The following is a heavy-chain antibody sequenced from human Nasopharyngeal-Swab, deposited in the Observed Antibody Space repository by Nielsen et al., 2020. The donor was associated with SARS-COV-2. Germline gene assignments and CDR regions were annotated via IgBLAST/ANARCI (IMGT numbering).Heavy chain of an antibody. V-gene: IGHV1-46*01. Sequence: ASVKVSCKASGYTFTSYYMHWVRQAPGQGLEWMGIINPSGGSTSYAQKFQGRVTMTRDTSTSTVYMELSSLRSEDTAVYYCARGPYSSGWYQVGFGPWGQGTLVTVSS. CDR1: GYTFTSYY. CDR3: ARGPYSSGWYQVGFGP. J-gene: IGHJ5*02. D-gene: IGHD6-19*01. CDR2: INPSGGST.